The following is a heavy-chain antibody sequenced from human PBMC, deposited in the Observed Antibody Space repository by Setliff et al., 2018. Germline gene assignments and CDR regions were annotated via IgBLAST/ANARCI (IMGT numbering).Heavy chain of an antibody. CDR1: GGSISSSSYY. CDR3: ARAAGYSSSWYHYYYGMDV. D-gene: IGHD6-13*01. J-gene: IGHJ6*02. Sequence: SETLSLTCTVSGGSISSSSYYWGWIRQPAGKGLEWIGDINYLGNTNYNPSLKSRVTISVETSKNQFSLKLSSVTAADTAVYYCARAAGYSSSWYHYYYGMDVWGQGTTVTVSS. V-gene: IGHV4-39*01. CDR2: INYLGNT.